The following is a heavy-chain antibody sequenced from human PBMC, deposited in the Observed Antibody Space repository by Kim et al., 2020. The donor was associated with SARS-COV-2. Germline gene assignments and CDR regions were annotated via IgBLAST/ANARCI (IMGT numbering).Heavy chain of an antibody. CDR3: AKDLVSY. V-gene: IGHV3-23*01. J-gene: IGHJ4*02. Sequence: SGGSTYYADSVKGRFTISRDNSKNTLYLQMNSLRAEDTAVYYCAKDLVSYWGQGTLVTVSS. CDR2: SGGST.